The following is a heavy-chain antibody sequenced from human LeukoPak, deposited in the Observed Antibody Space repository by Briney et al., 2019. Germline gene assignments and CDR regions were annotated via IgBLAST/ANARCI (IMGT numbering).Heavy chain of an antibody. CDR1: GYTFTGYY. J-gene: IGHJ5*02. D-gene: IGHD3-3*01. Sequence: ASVKVSCKASGYTFTGYYMHWVRQAPGQGLEWMGWINPNSGGTNYAQKFQGRVTMTRDTSISTAYMELSRLRSDDTAVYYCARDEKRITIFGVANGGVFDPWGQGTLVTVSS. V-gene: IGHV1-2*02. CDR3: ARDEKRITIFGVANGGVFDP. CDR2: INPNSGGT.